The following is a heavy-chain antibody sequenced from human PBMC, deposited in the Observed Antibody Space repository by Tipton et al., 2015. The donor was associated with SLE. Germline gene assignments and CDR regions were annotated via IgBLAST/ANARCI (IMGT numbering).Heavy chain of an antibody. CDR3: SGAGDLPAAYDS. V-gene: IGHV4-31*03. CDR2: IYYTGST. D-gene: IGHD2-2*01. Sequence: TLSLTCTVSGGSIRKTNYYWSWIRQHPEKGMEWIGYIYYTGSTSYNPSLQSRVTISVATAKYQFSLMLTSVTAADLAVYFCSGAGDLPAAYDSWGRGTLATVSS. CDR1: GGSIRKTNYY. J-gene: IGHJ5*01.